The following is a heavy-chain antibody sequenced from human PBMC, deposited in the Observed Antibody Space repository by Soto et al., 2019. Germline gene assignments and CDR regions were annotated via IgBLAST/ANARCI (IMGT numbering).Heavy chain of an antibody. CDR2: ISNDGNFE. CDR3: AKVGGLLASGSFRKHAIDF. V-gene: IGHV3-30*18. CDR1: GFSFISYS. J-gene: IGHJ4*02. D-gene: IGHD3-10*01. Sequence: QVQLVESGGGVVQPGRSLRLSCVASGFSFISYSMHWVRQAPGKGLEWVAVISNDGNFEYYADSVKGRFTISRDNSKNTLVLLLNSLKAEDTAIYYCAKVGGLLASGSFRKHAIDFWGQGTLVTVSS.